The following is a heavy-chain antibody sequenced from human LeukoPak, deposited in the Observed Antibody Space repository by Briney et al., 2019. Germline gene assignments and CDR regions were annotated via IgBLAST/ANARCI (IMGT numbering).Heavy chain of an antibody. D-gene: IGHD6-6*01. V-gene: IGHV3-30*02. CDR2: IRYDGSNK. J-gene: IGHJ4*02. Sequence: GDSLTLSRAASGLTLSSYGMHWLRQAPRKGLAWVAFIRYDGSNKYYADSVKGRFTISRDNSKNTLHLQMNSLRAEDTAVYYCAKDSSGIYYFDYWGQGTLVTVSS. CDR3: AKDSSGIYYFDY. CDR1: GLTLSSYG.